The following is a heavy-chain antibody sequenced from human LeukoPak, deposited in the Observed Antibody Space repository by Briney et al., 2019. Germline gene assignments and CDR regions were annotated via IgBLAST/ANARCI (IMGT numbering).Heavy chain of an antibody. CDR3: ARVMSGYNPRHYYYGMDV. J-gene: IGHJ6*02. CDR2: INPSSGNT. CDR1: GYTFTRYY. V-gene: IGHV1-46*01. D-gene: IGHD5-12*01. Sequence: WASVKVSCRSGYTFTRYYLHWVRQAPGQGLDWMGMINPSSGNTTYAQKFQDRVTVTRDTSTTTVFMDMSSLKSEDTAVYYCARVMSGYNPRHYYYGMDVWGQETTVTVSS.